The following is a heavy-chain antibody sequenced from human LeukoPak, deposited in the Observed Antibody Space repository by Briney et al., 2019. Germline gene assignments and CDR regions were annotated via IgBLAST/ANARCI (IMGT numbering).Heavy chain of an antibody. V-gene: IGHV4-34*01. CDR1: GGSFSGYY. CDR3: ARGHYDYVWGSYRYTRNDYYYYMDV. Sequence: SEILSLTCAVYGGSFSGYYWGWIRQPPGKGLEWIGEINHSGSTNYNPSLKSRVTISVDTSKNQFSLKLSSVTAADTAVYYCARGHYDYVWGSYRYTRNDYYYYMDVWGKGTTVTVSS. J-gene: IGHJ6*03. CDR2: INHSGST. D-gene: IGHD3-16*02.